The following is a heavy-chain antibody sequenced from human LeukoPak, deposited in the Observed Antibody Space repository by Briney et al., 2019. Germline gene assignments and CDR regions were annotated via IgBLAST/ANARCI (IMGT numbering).Heavy chain of an antibody. J-gene: IGHJ5*02. D-gene: IGHD1-1*01. V-gene: IGHV3-73*01. CDR2: IRSKANTYAT. Sequence: GGSLRLSCAASGFTFSGSAMLWVRQASGKGLEWVGRIRSKANTYATAYAAPVKGRFIISRDGSKNTAYLQMNSLRADDTALYYCAKDRTGTTGRDWLDPWGQGTLVTVSS. CDR3: AKDRTGTTGRDWLDP. CDR1: GFTFSGSA.